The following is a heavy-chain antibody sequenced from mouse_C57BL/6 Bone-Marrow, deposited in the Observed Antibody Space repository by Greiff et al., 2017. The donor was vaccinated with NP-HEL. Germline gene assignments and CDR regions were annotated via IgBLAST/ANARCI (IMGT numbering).Heavy chain of an antibody. Sequence: QVQLQQPGAELVKPGASVKMSCKASGYTFTSYWITWVKQRPGQGLEWIGDIYPGSGSTNYNEKFKSKATLTVDTSSSTAYMQLSSLTSEDSAVYYCARGGSNLYYFDYWGQGTTLTVSS. CDR1: GYTFTSYW. V-gene: IGHV1-55*01. CDR3: ARGGSNLYYFDY. D-gene: IGHD2-5*01. J-gene: IGHJ2*01. CDR2: IYPGSGST.